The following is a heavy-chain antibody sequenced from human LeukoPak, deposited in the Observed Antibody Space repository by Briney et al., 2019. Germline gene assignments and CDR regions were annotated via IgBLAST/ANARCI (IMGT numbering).Heavy chain of an antibody. J-gene: IGHJ6*03. CDR3: AIPIVGATDYMDV. Sequence: GGSLRLSCAASGFTFSSYAMHWVRQAPGKGLEWVAVISYDGSNKYYADSVKGRFTISRDNSKNTLYLQMNSLRAEDTAVYYCAIPIVGATDYMDVWGKGTTVTVSS. CDR1: GFTFSSYA. CDR2: ISYDGSNK. D-gene: IGHD1-26*01. V-gene: IGHV3-30-3*01.